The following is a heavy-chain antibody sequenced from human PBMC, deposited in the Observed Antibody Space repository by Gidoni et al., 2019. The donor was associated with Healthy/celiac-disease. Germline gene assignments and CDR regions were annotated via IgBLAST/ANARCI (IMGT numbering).Heavy chain of an antibody. V-gene: IGHV3-21*01. Sequence: EVQLVESGGGLVKPGGSLRLSCASSGFTFCSYSMNWVRHAPGKGLEWISSISSSRSYIYYADSVKGRFTISRDNAKNTLYLQMNSLRAEDTAVYYCARDPYWGSGWTPDYWGQGTLVTVSS. J-gene: IGHJ4*02. CDR1: GFTFCSYS. CDR3: ARDPYWGSGWTPDY. D-gene: IGHD6-19*01. CDR2: ISSSRSYI.